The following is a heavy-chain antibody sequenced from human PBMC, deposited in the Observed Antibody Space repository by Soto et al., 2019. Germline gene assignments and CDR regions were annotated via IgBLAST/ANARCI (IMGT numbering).Heavy chain of an antibody. CDR1: GFTFSGSA. D-gene: IGHD5-12*01. CDR3: TRHHPQRAGYNAFDY. J-gene: IGHJ4*02. Sequence: GGSLRLSCAASGFTFSGSAMHWVRQASGKGLEWVGRIRSKANSYATAYAASVKGRFTIARDDSKNTAYLQMNSLKTEDTAVYYCTRHHPQRAGYNAFDYWGQGTLVTVSS. V-gene: IGHV3-73*01. CDR2: IRSKANSYAT.